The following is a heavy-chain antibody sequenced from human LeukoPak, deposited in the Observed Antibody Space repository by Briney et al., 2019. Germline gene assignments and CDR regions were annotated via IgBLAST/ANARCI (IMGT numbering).Heavy chain of an antibody. CDR2: TNPNSGGT. D-gene: IGHD2-21*01. V-gene: IGHV1-2*02. Sequence: GASVKVSCKASGYTFTGYYMHWVRQAPGQGLEWMGWTNPNSGGTNYAQNSQGRVPMPRDTSISTASMDLSRLRSDDTAVYYCARDPHLAVRGAYWGQGTLVTVSS. J-gene: IGHJ4*02. CDR1: GYTFTGYY. CDR3: ARDPHLAVRGAY.